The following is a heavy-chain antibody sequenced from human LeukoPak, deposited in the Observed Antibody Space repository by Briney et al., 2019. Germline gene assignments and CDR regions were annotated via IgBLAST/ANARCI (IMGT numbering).Heavy chain of an antibody. CDR3: AGSSGSGSRNYYYYPLDV. Sequence: SETLSLTCTVSGGSISSGDYYWSWIRQPPGKGLEWIGYIYYSGSANYSPSLKSRVTISLDTSQNQISLNLTSVTAADTAVYYCAGSSGSGSRNYYYYPLDVWGQGTTVTVSS. CDR2: IYYSGSA. D-gene: IGHD3-10*01. V-gene: IGHV4-61*08. CDR1: GGSISSGDYY. J-gene: IGHJ6*02.